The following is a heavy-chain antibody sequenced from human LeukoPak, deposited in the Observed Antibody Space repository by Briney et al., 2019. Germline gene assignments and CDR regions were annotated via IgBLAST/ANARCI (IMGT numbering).Heavy chain of an antibody. Sequence: SETLSLTCTVSGVSISSSNSYWGWIRQPPGKGLEWIGSIYYTGNTYYNASLKSRVTISVDTSKNQFSLKLSSVTAADTAVYYCARGLGGWLRLFDYWGQGTLVTVSS. CDR1: GVSISSSNSY. CDR2: IYYTGNT. J-gene: IGHJ4*02. V-gene: IGHV4-39*01. CDR3: ARGLGGWLRLFDY. D-gene: IGHD6-19*01.